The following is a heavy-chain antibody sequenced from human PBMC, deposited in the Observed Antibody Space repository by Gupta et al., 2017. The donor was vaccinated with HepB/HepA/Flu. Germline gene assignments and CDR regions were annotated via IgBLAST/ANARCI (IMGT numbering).Heavy chain of an antibody. D-gene: IGHD1-1*01. CDR1: GFTFDDYA. CDR2: ISGDGYT. V-gene: IGHV3-43*02. Sequence: DVQLVESGVGVVQPGGSLRLSCVASGFTFDDYAMHWVRQVPGKGLEWVSLISGDGYTYEADSVKGRFTISRDNSKNSLYLKMNSLRTEDTALYYCAKNIRNWTSDYWGQGTLVTVSS. J-gene: IGHJ4*02. CDR3: AKNIRNWTSDY.